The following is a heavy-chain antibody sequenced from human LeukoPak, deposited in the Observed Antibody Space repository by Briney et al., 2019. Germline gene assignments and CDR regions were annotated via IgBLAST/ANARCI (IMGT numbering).Heavy chain of an antibody. CDR2: ITTNSGGT. CDR1: GYTFTVYY. D-gene: IGHD1-26*01. V-gene: IGHV1-2*06. CDR3: FVAGSGKPS. Sequence: ASVKVSCKAFGYTFTVYYSHWVRPAPGQGLEWMGRITTNSGGTTYAQSFQGRVTTTRDTSISTASMEMDTLTSDDTAMYYCFVAGSGKPSWGQGTLVIVSS. J-gene: IGHJ5*02.